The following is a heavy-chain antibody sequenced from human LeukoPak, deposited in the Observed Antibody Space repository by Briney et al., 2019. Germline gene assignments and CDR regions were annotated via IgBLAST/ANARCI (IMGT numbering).Heavy chain of an antibody. J-gene: IGHJ4*02. CDR1: GFTFSDFY. Sequence: GGSLRLSCAASGFTFSDFYMSWIRQAPGKGLEWVAYISTSSTTIYYADSVKGRFTISRDNAKNPLYLQMNSLRAEDTAVYYCARLVSDYYSPLDYWGQGTLVTVSS. V-gene: IGHV3-11*01. D-gene: IGHD3-22*01. CDR3: ARLVSDYYSPLDY. CDR2: ISTSSTTI.